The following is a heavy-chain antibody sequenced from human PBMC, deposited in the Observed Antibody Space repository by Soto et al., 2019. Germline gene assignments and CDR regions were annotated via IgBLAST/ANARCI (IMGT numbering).Heavy chain of an antibody. J-gene: IGHJ3*02. CDR1: GGSISSYY. CDR2: IYYSGST. D-gene: IGHD4-17*01. CDR3: ARVDYGDYYAFDI. V-gene: IGHV4-59*01. Sequence: SETLSLTCTVSGGSISSYYWSWFRQPPGKGLEWIGYIYYSGSTNYNPSLKSRVTISVDTSKNQFSLKLSSVTAADTAVYYCARVDYGDYYAFDIWGQGTMVTVSS.